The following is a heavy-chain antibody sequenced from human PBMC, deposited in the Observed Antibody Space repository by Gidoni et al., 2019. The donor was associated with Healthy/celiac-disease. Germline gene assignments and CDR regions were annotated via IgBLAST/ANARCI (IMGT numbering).Heavy chain of an antibody. CDR3: ATVPGGGLRYVRDFDY. V-gene: IGHV1-69-2*01. Sequence: APGKGLEWMGLVDPEDGETIYAEKFQGRVTITADTSTDTAYMELSSLRSEDTAVYYCATVPGGGLRYVRDFDYWGQGTLVTVSS. J-gene: IGHJ4*02. D-gene: IGHD3-9*01. CDR2: VDPEDGET.